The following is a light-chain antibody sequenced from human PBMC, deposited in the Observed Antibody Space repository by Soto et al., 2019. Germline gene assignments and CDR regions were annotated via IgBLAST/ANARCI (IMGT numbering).Light chain of an antibody. V-gene: IGKV1-39*01. CDR2: AAS. Sequence: DIQMTQSPSSLSASVGDRVTITCRASQSISSYLNWYQQKPGKAPKLLIYAASSLQSGVPSRFSGSGYRTDITLTTSSLQPKDFATYYCQQSYSTFTWTFGQGTKVEIK. J-gene: IGKJ1*01. CDR1: QSISSY. CDR3: QQSYSTFTWT.